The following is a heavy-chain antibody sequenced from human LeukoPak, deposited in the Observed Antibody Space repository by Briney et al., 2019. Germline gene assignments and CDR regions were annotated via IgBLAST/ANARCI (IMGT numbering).Heavy chain of an antibody. CDR1: GFTFNNYA. J-gene: IGHJ3*02. D-gene: IGHD1-14*01. Sequence: GGSLRLSCAASGFTFNNYAMNWVRQAPGKGLEWVSSISGSGGNTYYADSVKGRFTVSRDNSKNTLYLQMNSLRAEDTAVYYCAKPARTDAFDIWGQGTMITVSS. CDR3: AKPARTDAFDI. V-gene: IGHV3-23*01. CDR2: ISGSGGNT.